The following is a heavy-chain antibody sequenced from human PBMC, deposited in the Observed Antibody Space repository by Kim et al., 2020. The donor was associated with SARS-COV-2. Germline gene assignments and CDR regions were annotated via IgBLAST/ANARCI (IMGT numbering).Heavy chain of an antibody. CDR1: GGSFSGYY. CDR3: ARAGGYYYGSGSYRKYYFDY. D-gene: IGHD3-10*01. J-gene: IGHJ4*02. Sequence: SETLSLTCAVYGGSFSGYYWSWIRQPPGKGLEWIGEINHSGSTNYNPSLKSRVTISVDTSKNQFSLKLSSVTAADTAVYYCARAGGYYYGSGSYRKYYFDYWGQGTLVTVSS. V-gene: IGHV4-34*01. CDR2: INHSGST.